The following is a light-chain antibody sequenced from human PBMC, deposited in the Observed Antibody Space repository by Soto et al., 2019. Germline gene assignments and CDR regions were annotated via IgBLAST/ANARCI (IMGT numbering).Light chain of an antibody. Sequence: VVLTQSQATLSLSPGERATLSCRASQSVTSYLAWYQQKPGQAPRLLIYDVSNRASGIPARFSGSGSETDFTLTISSLEPEDFAVYYCQQRSDWPLTLGQGTRLEIK. CDR1: QSVTSY. CDR3: QQRSDWPLT. CDR2: DVS. V-gene: IGKV3-11*01. J-gene: IGKJ5*01.